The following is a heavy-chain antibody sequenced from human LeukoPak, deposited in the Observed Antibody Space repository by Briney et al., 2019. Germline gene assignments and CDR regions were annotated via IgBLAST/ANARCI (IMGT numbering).Heavy chain of an antibody. CDR3: ARPGGIAVAGTKAAFDI. CDR1: GFTFDDYG. CDR2: INWNGGST. J-gene: IGHJ3*02. D-gene: IGHD6-19*01. V-gene: IGHV3-20*04. Sequence: GGSLRLSCAASGFTFDDYGMSWVRQAPGKGLEWVSGINWNGGSTGYADSVKGRFTISRDNAKNSLYLQMNSLRAEDTALYYCARPGGIAVAGTKAAFDIWGQGTMVTVSS.